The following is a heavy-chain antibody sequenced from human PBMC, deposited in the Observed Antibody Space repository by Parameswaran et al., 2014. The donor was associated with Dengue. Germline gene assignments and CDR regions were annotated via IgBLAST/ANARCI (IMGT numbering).Heavy chain of an antibody. CDR2: IYYSGST. J-gene: IGHJ6*02. D-gene: IGHD4-17*01. CDR3: ASSVDYGDTYYYYGMDV. V-gene: IGHV4-39*01. Sequence: KGLEWIGSIYYSGSTYYNPSLKSRVTISVDTSKNQFSLKLSSVTAADTAVYYCASSVDYGDTYYYYGMDVWGQGTTVTVSS.